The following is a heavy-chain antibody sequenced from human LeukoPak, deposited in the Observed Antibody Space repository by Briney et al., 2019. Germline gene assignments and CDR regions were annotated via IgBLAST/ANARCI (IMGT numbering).Heavy chain of an antibody. V-gene: IGHV3-15*01. CDR3: TTDGYYYDSSGYYPFDH. D-gene: IGHD3-22*01. J-gene: IGHJ4*02. Sequence: GGSLRLSCAASGFSFSNAWMSWVRQAPGKGLEWVGRIKSKTDGGTTDYAAPVKGRFTISRDDSKNTLYLQMNSLKTEDTAVYYCTTDGYYYDSSGYYPFDHWGQGTLVTVSS. CDR1: GFSFSNAW. CDR2: IKSKTDGGTT.